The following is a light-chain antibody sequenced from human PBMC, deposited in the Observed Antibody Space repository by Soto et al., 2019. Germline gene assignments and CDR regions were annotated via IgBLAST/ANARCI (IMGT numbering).Light chain of an antibody. CDR2: EVS. J-gene: IGLJ2*01. CDR1: SSDVGGYNY. Sequence: QSAPTQPPSAAGSPGQSATISCTGTSSDVGGYNYVSWYQQYPGKAPKLMIYEVSKRPSGVPDRFSGSKSGNTASLTVSGLQAEDEAGYYCSSYAGSSTWVFGGGTKLTVL. CDR3: SSYAGSSTWV. V-gene: IGLV2-8*01.